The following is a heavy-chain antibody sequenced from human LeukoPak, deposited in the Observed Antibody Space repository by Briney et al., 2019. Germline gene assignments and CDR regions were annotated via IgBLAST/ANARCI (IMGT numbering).Heavy chain of an antibody. CDR2: ISGSGGTT. V-gene: IGHV3-23*01. CDR1: GFTFSSYA. J-gene: IGHJ5*02. Sequence: GGSLRLSCAVSGFTFSSYAMSWVRQAPGKGLEWVSGISGSGGTTNYVDSVKGRLTISRDNSKNTLDLQMNSLRAEDTAVYYCAKDHTVNMENWFDPWGQGTLVTVSS. D-gene: IGHD3-10*01. CDR3: AKDHTVNMENWFDP.